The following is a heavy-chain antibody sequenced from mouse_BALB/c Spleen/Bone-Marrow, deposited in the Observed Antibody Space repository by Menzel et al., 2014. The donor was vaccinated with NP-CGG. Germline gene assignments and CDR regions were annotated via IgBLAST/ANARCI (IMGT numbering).Heavy chain of an antibody. CDR3: AKGGIYLMDY. Sequence: DVKLQESGPGLVKPSQSLSLPCSVTGYSITSGYYWNWIRQFPGNKLEWMGYISYDGSNNYNPSLKNRISITRDTSKNQFFLKLNSVTTEDTATYYCAKGGIYLMDYWGQGTSVTVSS. CDR1: GYSITSGYY. CDR2: ISYDGSN. V-gene: IGHV3-6*02. D-gene: IGHD5-5*01. J-gene: IGHJ4*01.